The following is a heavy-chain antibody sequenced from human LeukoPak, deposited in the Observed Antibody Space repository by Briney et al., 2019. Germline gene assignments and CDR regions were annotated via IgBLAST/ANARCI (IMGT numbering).Heavy chain of an antibody. CDR2: IIPIFGTA. Sequence: GASVKVSCKASGGTFSSYAISWVRQAPGQGLEWMGGIIPIFGTANYAQKFQGRVTITTDESTSTAYMELSSLRSEDTAVYYCARGDYIAAPNWFDPWGQGTLVTVSS. J-gene: IGHJ5*02. D-gene: IGHD6-6*01. CDR3: ARGDYIAAPNWFDP. V-gene: IGHV1-69*05. CDR1: GGTFSSYA.